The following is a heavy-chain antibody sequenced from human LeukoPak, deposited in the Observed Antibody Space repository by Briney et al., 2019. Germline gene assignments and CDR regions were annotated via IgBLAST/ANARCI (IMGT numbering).Heavy chain of an antibody. V-gene: IGHV1-69*05. D-gene: IGHD3-22*01. CDR3: ASEANNYYYDSSGYIFDY. CDR2: IIPIFGTA. J-gene: IGHJ4*02. Sequence: SVKVSCKASGGTFSSYAISWVRQAPGQGLEWMGGIIPIFGTANYAQKFQGRVTVTTDESTSTAYMELSSLRSEDTAVYYCASEANNYYYDSSGYIFDYWGQGTLVTVSS. CDR1: GGTFSSYA.